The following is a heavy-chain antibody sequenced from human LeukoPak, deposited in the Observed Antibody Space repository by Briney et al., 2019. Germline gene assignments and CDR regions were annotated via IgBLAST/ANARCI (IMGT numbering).Heavy chain of an antibody. J-gene: IGHJ4*02. CDR2: INPNSGGT. CDR1: GYTFTGYY. V-gene: IGHV1-2*02. Sequence: GASVKVSCMASGYTFTGYYMHWVRQAPGQGLEWMGWINPNSGGTNYAQKLQGRVTMTTDTSTSTAYMELRSLRSDDTAVYYCARAGPIGVSDYWGQGTLVTVSS. D-gene: IGHD3-10*01. CDR3: ARAGPIGVSDY.